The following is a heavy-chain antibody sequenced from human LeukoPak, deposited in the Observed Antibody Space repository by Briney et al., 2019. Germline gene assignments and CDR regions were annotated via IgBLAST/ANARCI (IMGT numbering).Heavy chain of an antibody. D-gene: IGHD3-22*01. Sequence: GGSLRLSCAASGFTFDDYAMHWVRQAPGKGLEWVSGISWNSGSIGYADSVKGRFTISRDNAKNSLYLQMNSLRAEDMALYYCAKDIYYDSSGPYFDYWGQGTLVTVSS. V-gene: IGHV3-9*03. CDR1: GFTFDDYA. CDR2: ISWNSGSI. CDR3: AKDIYYDSSGPYFDY. J-gene: IGHJ4*02.